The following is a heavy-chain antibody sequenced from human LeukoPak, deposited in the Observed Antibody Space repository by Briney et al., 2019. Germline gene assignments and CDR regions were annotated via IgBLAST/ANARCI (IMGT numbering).Heavy chain of an antibody. D-gene: IGHD5-12*01. J-gene: IGHJ5*02. Sequence: SETLSLTCTVSGGSISSSSYYWGWIRQPPGKGLEWIGSIYYSGSTYYNPSLKSRVTISVDTSKNQFSLKLSSVTAADTAVYYCARGTSGYVWFDPWGQGTLVTVSS. V-gene: IGHV4-39*07. CDR1: GGSISSSSYY. CDR3: ARGTSGYVWFDP. CDR2: IYYSGST.